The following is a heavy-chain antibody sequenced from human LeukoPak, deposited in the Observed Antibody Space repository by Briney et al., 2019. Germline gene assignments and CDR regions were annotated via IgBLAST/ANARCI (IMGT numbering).Heavy chain of an antibody. J-gene: IGHJ3*02. V-gene: IGHV3-23*01. Sequence: GGSLRLSCAASGFTFSSFAMSWVRQAPGKGLEWVSIISGSGGSTDYADSVKGRFTISKDNSKNTLNLQMNSLRGDDTAVYYCAKDRAYRDYGETRGAFDIWGQGTMVTVSS. CDR2: ISGSGGST. D-gene: IGHD4-17*01. CDR3: AKDRAYRDYGETRGAFDI. CDR1: GFTFSSFA.